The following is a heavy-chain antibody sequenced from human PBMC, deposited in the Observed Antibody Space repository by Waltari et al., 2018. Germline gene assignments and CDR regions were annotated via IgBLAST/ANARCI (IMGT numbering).Heavy chain of an antibody. D-gene: IGHD3-16*01. CDR3: ASGGGDY. Sequence: QVQLVESGGGVVKPGMSLRLSCAASGFPFSNYAMPWVRQAPGKGLEWVAIIWHDGSNKYYGDSVKGRFTISRDNSKNTLYLQMNSLRAEDTAVYYCASGGGDYWGQGTLVTVSS. CDR2: IWHDGSNK. CDR1: GFPFSNYA. V-gene: IGHV3-30*19. J-gene: IGHJ4*02.